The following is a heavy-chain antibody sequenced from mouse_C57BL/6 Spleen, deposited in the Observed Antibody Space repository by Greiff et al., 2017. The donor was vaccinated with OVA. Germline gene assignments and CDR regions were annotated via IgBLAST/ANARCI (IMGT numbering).Heavy chain of an antibody. CDR1: GFTFSDYG. J-gene: IGHJ2*01. CDR3: ARPSLGRGHFDY. CDR2: ISRGSSTI. D-gene: IGHD4-1*01. Sequence: EVQLVESGGGLVKPGGSLKLSCAASGFTFSDYGMHWVRQAPEKGLEWVAYISRGSSTIYYADTVKGRFTISRDNAKNTLFLQMTSLRSEGTAMDYCARPSLGRGHFDYWGQGTTLTVSS. V-gene: IGHV5-17*01.